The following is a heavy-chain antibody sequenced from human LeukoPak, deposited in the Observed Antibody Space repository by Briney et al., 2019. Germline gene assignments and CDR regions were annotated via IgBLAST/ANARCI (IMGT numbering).Heavy chain of an antibody. CDR2: FDPEDGET. V-gene: IGHV1-24*01. CDR1: GYTLTELS. CDR3: ARDLLMVRGVHNWFDP. J-gene: IGHJ5*02. Sequence: ASVKVSCKVSGYTLTELSMHWVRQAPGKGLEWMGGFDPEDGETIYAQKFQGRVTMTEDTSTDTAYMELRSLRSDDTAVYYCARDLLMVRGVHNWFDPWGQGTLVTVSS. D-gene: IGHD3-10*01.